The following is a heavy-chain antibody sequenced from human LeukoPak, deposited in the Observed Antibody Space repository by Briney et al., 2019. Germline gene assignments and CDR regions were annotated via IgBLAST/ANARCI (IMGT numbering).Heavy chain of an antibody. CDR3: ARGRYSSGPDY. J-gene: IGHJ4*02. Sequence: ETLSLTCAVYGGSFSGYYWSWIRQPPGKGLEWIGEINHSGSTNYNPSLKSRVTISVDTSKNQFSLKLSSVTAADTAVYYCARGRYSSGPDYWGQGTLVTVSS. CDR1: GGSFSGYY. D-gene: IGHD6-19*01. V-gene: IGHV4-34*01. CDR2: INHSGST.